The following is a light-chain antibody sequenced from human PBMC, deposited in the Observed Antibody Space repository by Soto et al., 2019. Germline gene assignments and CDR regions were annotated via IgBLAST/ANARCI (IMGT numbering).Light chain of an antibody. CDR1: SSDVGGYNS. Sequence: QSVLTQPASVSGSPGQSITISCTGTSSDVGGYNSVSWYQQHPGKAPKLMIYEVSNRPSGVSNRFSGSKSGNTASLTISGLQAEDESDYYCSSYTSSSVLFGGGTKLTVL. CDR3: SSYTSSSVL. CDR2: EVS. J-gene: IGLJ2*01. V-gene: IGLV2-14*01.